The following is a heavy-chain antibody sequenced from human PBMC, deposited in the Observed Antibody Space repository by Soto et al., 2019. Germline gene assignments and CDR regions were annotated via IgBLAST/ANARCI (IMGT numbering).Heavy chain of an antibody. Sequence: QLQLQESGSGLVKPSQTLSLTCAVSGGSISSGGYSWSWIRQPPGKGLEWLGCIYHSGNTYYNPSLTSRVTVSVDRSKNQFSLKLSSVTAADTAVYYCARGRLGYCSSTSCYRDVGRYYYYGMDVWGQGTTVTVSS. CDR3: ARGRLGYCSSTSCYRDVGRYYYYGMDV. CDR1: GGSISSGGYS. D-gene: IGHD2-2*01. J-gene: IGHJ6*02. CDR2: IYHSGNT. V-gene: IGHV4-30-2*01.